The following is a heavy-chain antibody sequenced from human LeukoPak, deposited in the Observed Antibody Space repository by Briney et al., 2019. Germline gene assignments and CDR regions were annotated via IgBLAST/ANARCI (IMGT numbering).Heavy chain of an antibody. V-gene: IGHV1-18*01. CDR1: GYTFTSYG. J-gene: IGHJ5*02. Sequence: ASVKVSCKASGYTFTSYGISWVRQAPGQGLEWMGWISAYNGNTNKAQKLQGRVTMTTDRSTSTAYMELRSLRSDDTAVYYCARGIVGANWFDPWGQGTLVTVSS. CDR2: ISAYNGNT. D-gene: IGHD1-26*01. CDR3: ARGIVGANWFDP.